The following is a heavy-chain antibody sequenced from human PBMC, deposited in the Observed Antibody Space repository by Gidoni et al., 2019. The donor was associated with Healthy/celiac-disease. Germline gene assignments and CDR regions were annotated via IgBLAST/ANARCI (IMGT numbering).Heavy chain of an antibody. CDR2: INHSGST. CDR1: GGSFSGYY. D-gene: IGHD6-13*01. Sequence: QVQLQQWGAGMLKPSETLSLTCAVYGGSFSGYYWSWIRQPPGKGLEWIGAINHSGSTNYNPSLKSRVTISVDTYKNQFSLKLSSVTAADTAVYYCARGESSSWYWFDPWGQGTLVTVSS. CDR3: ARGESSSWYWFDP. J-gene: IGHJ5*02. V-gene: IGHV4-34*01.